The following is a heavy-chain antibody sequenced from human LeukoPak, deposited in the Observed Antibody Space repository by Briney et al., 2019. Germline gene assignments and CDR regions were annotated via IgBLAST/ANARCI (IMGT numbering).Heavy chain of an antibody. CDR2: IFGSGTT. D-gene: IGHD2-21*02. CDR1: GGSITSYY. Sequence: SETLSLTCTVSGGSITSYYWSWIRQPPGKGLEWIGYIFGSGTTNYNPSVKSRVTISVDTSKTQFSLKLSSVTAADTAVYYCATWVTSGYYALDVWGQGTTVMVSS. CDR3: ATWVTSGYYALDV. J-gene: IGHJ6*02. V-gene: IGHV4-59*01.